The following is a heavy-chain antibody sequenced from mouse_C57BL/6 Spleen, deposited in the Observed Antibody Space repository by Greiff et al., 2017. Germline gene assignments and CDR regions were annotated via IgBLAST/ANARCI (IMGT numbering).Heavy chain of an antibody. V-gene: IGHV5-4*03. J-gene: IGHJ1*02. D-gene: IGHD1-1*01. CDR1: GFTFSSYA. CDR3: ARARVYYGSSYDWYFDV. CDR2: ISDGGSYT. Sequence: EVKLVESGGGLVKPGGSLKLSCAASGFTFSSYAMSWVRQTPEKRLEWVATISDGGSYTYYPDNVKGRFTISRDNAKNNLYLQMSHLKSEDTAMYYCARARVYYGSSYDWYFDVWGTGTTVTVSS.